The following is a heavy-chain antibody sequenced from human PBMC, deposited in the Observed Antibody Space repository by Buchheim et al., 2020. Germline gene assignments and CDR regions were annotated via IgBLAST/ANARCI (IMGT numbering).Heavy chain of an antibody. V-gene: IGHV4-39*01. CDR3: AGGGGIRYFDWFFRSIDY. J-gene: IGHJ4*02. D-gene: IGHD3-9*01. CDR1: GGSISSSSYY. CDR2: IYYSGST. Sequence: QLQLQESGPGLVKPSETLSLTCTVSGGSISSSSYYWGWIRQPPGKGLEWIGSIYYSGSTYYNPSLKSRVTISVDTSQNQFSLKLSSVTAADTAVYYCAGGGGIRYFDWFFRSIDYWGQGTL.